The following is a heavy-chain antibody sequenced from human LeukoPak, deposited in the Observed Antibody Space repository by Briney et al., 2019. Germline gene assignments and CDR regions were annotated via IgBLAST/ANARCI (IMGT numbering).Heavy chain of an antibody. V-gene: IGHV4-38-2*02. CDR3: ARAYGGNSQYFQH. CDR1: GYSISSGYY. J-gene: IGHJ1*01. D-gene: IGHD4-23*01. CDR2: IHHSGST. Sequence: PSATLSLTCTVSGYSISSGYYWGWIRQPPGKGLEWIGSIHHSGSTNYNPSLKSRVTISLDTSKNQFSLKLSSVTAADTAVYYCARAYGGNSQYFQHWGQGTLVTVSS.